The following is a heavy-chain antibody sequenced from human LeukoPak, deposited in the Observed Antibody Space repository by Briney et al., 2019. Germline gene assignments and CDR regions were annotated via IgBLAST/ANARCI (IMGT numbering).Heavy chain of an antibody. CDR2: IIPIFGTA. CDR3: ARALAAAGTGFDY. D-gene: IGHD6-13*01. Sequence: ASVKVSCKASGGTFSSYAINWVRQAPGQGLEWMGGIIPIFGTANYAQKFQGRVTITTDESTSTAYMELSSLRSEDTAVYYCARALAAAGTGFDYWGQGTLVTVSS. V-gene: IGHV1-69*05. CDR1: GGTFSSYA. J-gene: IGHJ4*02.